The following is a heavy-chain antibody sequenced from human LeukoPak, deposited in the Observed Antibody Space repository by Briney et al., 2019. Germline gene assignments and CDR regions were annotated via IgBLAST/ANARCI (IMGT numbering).Heavy chain of an antibody. CDR3: ARDGVHCSSTSCYLSDY. V-gene: IGHV1-18*01. CDR2: ISAYNGNT. J-gene: IGHJ4*02. CDR1: GYTFTSYG. Sequence: ASVKVSCKASGYTFTSYGISWVRQAPGQGLEWMGWISAYNGNTNYAQKFQGRVTMTRDTSISTAYMELSRLRSDDTAVYYCARDGVHCSSTSCYLSDYWGQGTLVTVSS. D-gene: IGHD2-2*01.